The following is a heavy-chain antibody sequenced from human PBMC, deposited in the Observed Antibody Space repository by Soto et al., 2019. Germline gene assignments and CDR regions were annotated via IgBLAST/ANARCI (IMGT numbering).Heavy chain of an antibody. J-gene: IGHJ6*02. V-gene: IGHV3-30*18. CDR2: ISYDGSNK. CDR1: GFTFSSYG. Sequence: GGSLRLSCAASGFTFSSYGMHWVRQAPGKGLEWVAVISYDGSNKYYADSVKGRFTISRDNSKNTLYLQMNSLRAEDTAVYYCAKDNKDYYYGMDVWGQGTTATVSS. CDR3: AKDNKDYYYGMDV.